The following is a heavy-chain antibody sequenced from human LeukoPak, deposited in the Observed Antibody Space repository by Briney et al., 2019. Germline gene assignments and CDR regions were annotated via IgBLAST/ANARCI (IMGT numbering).Heavy chain of an antibody. Sequence: SQTLSLTCTVSGGSISSGSYYWSWIRQPAGKGLEWIGRIYTSGSTNYNPSPKSRVTISVDTSKNQFSLKLSSVTAADTAVHYCARGKDYYDSSGYSPSYDYWGQGTLVTVSS. J-gene: IGHJ4*02. CDR2: IYTSGST. V-gene: IGHV4-61*02. CDR3: ARGKDYYDSSGYSPSYDY. D-gene: IGHD3-22*01. CDR1: GGSISSGSYY.